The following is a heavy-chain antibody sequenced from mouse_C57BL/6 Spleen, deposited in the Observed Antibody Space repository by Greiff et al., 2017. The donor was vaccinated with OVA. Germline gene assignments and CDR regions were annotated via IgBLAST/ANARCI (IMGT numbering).Heavy chain of an antibody. D-gene: IGHD2-3*01. CDR1: GYSITSGYY. CDR3: ARGDGYFLYFDV. V-gene: IGHV3-6*01. CDR2: ISYDGSN. J-gene: IGHJ1*03. Sequence: EVKLMESGPGLVKPSQSLSLTCSVTGYSITSGYYWNWIRQFPGNKLEWMGYISYDGSNNYNPSLKNRISITRDTSKNQFFLKLNSVTTEDTATYYCARGDGYFLYFDVWGTGTTVTVSS.